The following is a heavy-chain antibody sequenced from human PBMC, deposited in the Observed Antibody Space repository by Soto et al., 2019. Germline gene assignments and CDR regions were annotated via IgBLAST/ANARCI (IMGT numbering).Heavy chain of an antibody. J-gene: IGHJ4*02. V-gene: IGHV4-30-2*01. D-gene: IGHD4-4*01. CDR2: TYHSGST. Sequence: LSLTCAVSGGSISSGDYSWSWIRQPPGKGLEWIGYTYHSGSTNYNPSLKSRVTMSVDRSKNQFSLKLTSVTAADTAVYYCARGRGGTTVYYLDYWGQGTLVTVSS. CDR1: GGSISSGDYS. CDR3: ARGRGGTTVYYLDY.